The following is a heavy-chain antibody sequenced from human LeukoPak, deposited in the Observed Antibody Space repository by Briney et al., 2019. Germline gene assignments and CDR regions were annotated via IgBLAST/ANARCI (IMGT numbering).Heavy chain of an antibody. Sequence: SLRLSCAASGFTFSDYYMSWIRQAPGKGLGWVSYISSSGSTIYYADSVKGRFTISRRNAKKSLYLKMNSLKAEDTAVYYCARYHDSSGNYYYGMNVWGQGTTATVSS. CDR2: ISSSGSTI. V-gene: IGHV3-11*01. CDR1: GFTFSDYY. J-gene: IGHJ6*02. D-gene: IGHD3-22*01. CDR3: ARYHDSSGNYYYGMNV.